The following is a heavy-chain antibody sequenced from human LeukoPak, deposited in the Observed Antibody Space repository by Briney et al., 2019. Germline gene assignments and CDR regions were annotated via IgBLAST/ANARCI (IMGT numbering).Heavy chain of an antibody. CDR2: INHSGST. D-gene: IGHD4-17*01. Sequence: SETLSLTCAVYGGSFSGYYWSWIRQPPGKGLEWIGEINHSGSTNYNPSLKSRVTISVDTSKNQFSLKLSSVTAADTAVYYCAGPTTVTTFHFDYWGQGTLVTVSS. V-gene: IGHV4-34*01. CDR3: AGPTTVTTFHFDY. J-gene: IGHJ4*02. CDR1: GGSFSGYY.